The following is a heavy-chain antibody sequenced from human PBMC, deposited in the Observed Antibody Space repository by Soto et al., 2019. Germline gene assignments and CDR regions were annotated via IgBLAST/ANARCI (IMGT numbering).Heavy chain of an antibody. Sequence: PGGSRRLSCAPSGFASSSEWMHWVRHAPGNGLVWVSRIDPYDTGITYADSVTGRFTISRDNAKNTLYLQMNSRRAEDTAVYYCTREILGARDSWGQGILVTVSS. CDR1: GFASSSEW. J-gene: IGHJ4*02. CDR2: IDPYDTGI. CDR3: TREILGARDS. V-gene: IGHV3-74*01. D-gene: IGHD3-16*01.